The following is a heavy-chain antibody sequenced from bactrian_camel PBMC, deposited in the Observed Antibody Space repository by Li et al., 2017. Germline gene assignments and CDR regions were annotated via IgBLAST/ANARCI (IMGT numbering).Heavy chain of an antibody. CDR3: ATGSGDYGLRYFRY. V-gene: IGHV3S40*01. CDR2: FNNGGGTT. CDR1: GFTSSSYY. Sequence: DVQLVESGGDLVQPGGSLRLSCAVNGFTSSSYYIYWVRQAPGKGLEWVSTFNNGGGTTNYADSMKGRFTISRDNVNNTVYQQMNSLKPEDTAVYYCATGSGDYGLRYFRYWGQGTQVTVS. J-gene: IGHJ6*01. D-gene: IGHD4*01.